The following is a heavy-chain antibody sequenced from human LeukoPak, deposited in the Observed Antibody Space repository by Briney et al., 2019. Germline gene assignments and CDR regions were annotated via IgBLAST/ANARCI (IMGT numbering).Heavy chain of an antibody. CDR2: ISYSGDI. D-gene: IGHD4-11*01. CDR3: MRERREDNSYFDAFDI. V-gene: IGHV4-39*07. J-gene: IGHJ3*02. Sequence: SETLSLTCSVSGGSISRSSYYWGWVCQTPGKGLEWIGSISYSGDIYSNPSLKSRITISIDTSKTQFSLKVHSVTAADTAAYYCMRERREDNSYFDAFDIWGHGTTVTASS. CDR1: GGSISRSSYY.